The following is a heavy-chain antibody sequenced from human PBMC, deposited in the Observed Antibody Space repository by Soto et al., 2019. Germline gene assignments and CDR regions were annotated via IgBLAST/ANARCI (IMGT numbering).Heavy chain of an antibody. CDR1: GYTFTSYD. CDR2: MNPNSGNT. D-gene: IGHD1-1*01. V-gene: IGHV1-8*01. CDR3: ARERIGTTGMEA. Sequence: QVQLVQTGAEVKKPGASVKVSCKASGYTFTSYDINWVRQATGQGLEWMGWMNPNSGNTGYAQKFQGRVTMTRNTNRSTAYMELNSLRSEDTAVYYCARERIGTTGMEAWGQGTRVTVSS. J-gene: IGHJ6*02.